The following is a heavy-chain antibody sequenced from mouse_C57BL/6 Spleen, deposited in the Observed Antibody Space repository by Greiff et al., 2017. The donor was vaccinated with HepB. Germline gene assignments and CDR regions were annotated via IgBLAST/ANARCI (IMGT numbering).Heavy chain of an antibody. CDR1: GYSFTGYY. V-gene: IGHV1-42*01. CDR3: AKPYYSNYVYAMDY. CDR2: INPSTGGT. J-gene: IGHJ4*01. D-gene: IGHD2-5*01. Sequence: VQLQQSGPELVKPGASVKISCKASGYSFTGYYMNWVKQSPEKSLEWIGEINPSTGGTTYNQKFKAKATLTVDKSSSTAYMQLKSLTSEDSAVYYCAKPYYSNYVYAMDYWGQGTSVTVSS.